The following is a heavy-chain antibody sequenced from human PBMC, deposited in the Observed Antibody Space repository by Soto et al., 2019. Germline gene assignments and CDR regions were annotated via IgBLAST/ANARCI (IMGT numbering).Heavy chain of an antibody. J-gene: IGHJ6*02. CDR1: GAPFSSSSYY. CDR2: MYYSGTT. CDR3: ATHPAISATSFYGMDV. Sequence: SETLSLTCSVSGAPFSSSSYYWGWIRQPPEKGLEWIATMYYSGTTYYNPSLKSRVTVSMDTSKDQFSLKLTSVTAADTAMYYCATHPAISATSFYGMDVWGHGTTVTVSS. V-gene: IGHV4-39*01. D-gene: IGHD3-3*01.